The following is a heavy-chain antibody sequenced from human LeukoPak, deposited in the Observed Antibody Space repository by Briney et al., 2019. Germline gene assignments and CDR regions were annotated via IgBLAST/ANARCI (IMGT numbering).Heavy chain of an antibody. J-gene: IGHJ6*03. CDR2: IYHSGST. Sequence: PSETLSLTCTVSGYSISSGYYWGWIRQPPGKGLEWIGSIYHSGSTYYNPPLKSRVTISVDTSKNQFSLKLSSVTAADTAVYYCARRDYYYYYMDVWGKGTTVTVSS. CDR3: ARRDYYYYYMDV. V-gene: IGHV4-38-2*02. CDR1: GYSISSGYY.